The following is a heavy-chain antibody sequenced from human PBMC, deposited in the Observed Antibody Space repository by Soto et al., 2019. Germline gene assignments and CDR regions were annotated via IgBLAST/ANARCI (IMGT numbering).Heavy chain of an antibody. J-gene: IGHJ5*02. Sequence: QVQLVQSGAEVKKPGASVKVSCKASGYTFTSYDINWVRQATGQGLEWLGWMNPNSGNTGYAQKFQGRVTMTRNTSISTAHMELSSLRSEDTAVYYCARARGYSYGLHWFDPWGQGTLVTVSS. D-gene: IGHD5-18*01. V-gene: IGHV1-8*01. CDR3: ARARGYSYGLHWFDP. CDR1: GYTFTSYD. CDR2: MNPNSGNT.